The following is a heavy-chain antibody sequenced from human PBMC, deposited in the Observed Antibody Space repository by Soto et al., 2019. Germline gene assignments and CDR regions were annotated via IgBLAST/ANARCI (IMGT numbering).Heavy chain of an antibody. CDR2: IIPIFGTA. CDR3: ARWAFRAQEKYYFDY. CDR1: GGTFSSYA. V-gene: IGHV1-69*01. J-gene: IGHJ4*02. Sequence: QGQLVQSGAEVKKPGSSVKVSCKASGGTFSSYAISWVRQAPGQGLEWMGGIIPIFGTANYAQKFQGRVTITADESTSTAYMELSSLRADDTAVYYCARWAFRAQEKYYFDYWGQGTLVTVSS.